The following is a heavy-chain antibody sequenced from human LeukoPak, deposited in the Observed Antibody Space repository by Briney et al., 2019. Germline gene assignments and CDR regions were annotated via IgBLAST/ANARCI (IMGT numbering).Heavy chain of an antibody. J-gene: IGHJ4*02. CDR3: ARGVRNNTAMATGEIDY. CDR1: GGSFSGYY. Sequence: PSETLSLTCAVYGGSFSGYYWSWIRQPPGKGPEWIGEINHSGSTNYNPSLKSRVTISVDTSKNQFSLKLSSVTAADTAVYYCARGVRNNTAMATGEIDYWGQGTLVTVSS. V-gene: IGHV4-34*01. D-gene: IGHD5-18*01. CDR2: INHSGST.